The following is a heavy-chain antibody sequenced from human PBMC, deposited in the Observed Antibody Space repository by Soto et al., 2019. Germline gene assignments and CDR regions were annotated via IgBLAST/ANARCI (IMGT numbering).Heavy chain of an antibody. CDR2: ISGSGGST. J-gene: IGHJ4*02. D-gene: IGHD6-19*01. CDR1: GFTFSSYA. V-gene: IGHV3-23*01. Sequence: GGSLRLSCAASGFTFSSYAMSWVRQAPGKGLEWVSAISGSGGSTYYADSVKGRFTISRDNSKNTLYLQMNSLRAEDTAVYYCAKVLLKSSGWYVYYFDYWGQGTLVTVSS. CDR3: AKVLLKSSGWYVYYFDY.